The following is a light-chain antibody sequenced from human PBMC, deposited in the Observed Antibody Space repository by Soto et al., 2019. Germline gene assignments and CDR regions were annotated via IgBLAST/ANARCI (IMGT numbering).Light chain of an antibody. CDR3: SSYTSISTV. V-gene: IGLV2-14*01. CDR1: SSDVGGYNY. J-gene: IGLJ2*01. CDR2: EVS. Sequence: QSALTQPASVSGSPGQSITISCTGTSSDVGGYNYVSWYQQHPGKAPKLMIYEVSNRPSGVSNRFSGSESGNTASLTISGLQAEDEADYYCSSYTSISTVFGGGTELTVL.